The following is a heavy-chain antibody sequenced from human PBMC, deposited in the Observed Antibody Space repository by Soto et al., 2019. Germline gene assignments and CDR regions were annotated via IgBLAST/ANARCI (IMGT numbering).Heavy chain of an antibody. Sequence: QVQLVQSGTEVKKPGSSVKVSCKASGGTFRNYPINWVRQAPGQGLEWMGSIFPLTDIPDYAQNFQARLTISAEKSTRTAYMELSSLTSDDTAMYFCARGPLVVLNYFESWGQGTLVTVSS. J-gene: IGHJ4*02. V-gene: IGHV1-69*02. CDR2: IFPLTDIP. CDR3: ARGPLVVLNYFES. CDR1: GGTFRNYP.